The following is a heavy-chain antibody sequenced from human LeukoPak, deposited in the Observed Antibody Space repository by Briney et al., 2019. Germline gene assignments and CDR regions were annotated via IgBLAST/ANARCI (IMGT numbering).Heavy chain of an antibody. CDR1: GFTFSDYY. J-gene: IGHJ6*03. Sequence: GGSLRLSCAASGFTFSDYYMSWIRQAPGKGLEWVSYISSSGSTIYYADSVKGRFTISRDNAKNSLYLQMNSLRAEDTAVYYCARDQYYDFWSGYYISYYYYMDVWGKGTTVTVSS. CDR2: ISSSGSTI. CDR3: ARDQYYDFWSGYYISYYYYMDV. D-gene: IGHD3-3*01. V-gene: IGHV3-11*04.